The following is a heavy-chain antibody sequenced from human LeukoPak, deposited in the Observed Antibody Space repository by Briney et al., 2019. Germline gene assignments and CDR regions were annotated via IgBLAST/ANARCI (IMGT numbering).Heavy chain of an antibody. J-gene: IGHJ4*02. CDR3: AREFRASGWYDY. Sequence: GGSLRLSCAASGFTFGDYAMHWVRQAPGKGLEWVSGISWNSGSIGYADSVKGRFTISRDNAKNSLYLQMNSLRAEDTAVYYCAREFRASGWYDYWGQGTLVTVSS. V-gene: IGHV3-9*01. D-gene: IGHD6-19*01. CDR1: GFTFGDYA. CDR2: ISWNSGSI.